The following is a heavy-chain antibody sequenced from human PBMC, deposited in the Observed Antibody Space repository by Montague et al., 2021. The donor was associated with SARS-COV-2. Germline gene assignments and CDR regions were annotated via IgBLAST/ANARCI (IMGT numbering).Heavy chain of an antibody. CDR2: IDYSGST. CDR1: GGSISSRSYY. CDR3: TRLRGDYGGTYDTCDI. V-gene: IGHV4-39*01. J-gene: IGHJ3*02. Sequence: SETLSLTCTVSGGSISSRSYYWGWIRQPPGKGLEWIGSIDYSGSTYYNPSLKSRVTISVDTSRNQFSLKLSSVTAADTAVYYCTRLRGDYGGTYDTCDIWGQGTMVTVSS. D-gene: IGHD4-23*01.